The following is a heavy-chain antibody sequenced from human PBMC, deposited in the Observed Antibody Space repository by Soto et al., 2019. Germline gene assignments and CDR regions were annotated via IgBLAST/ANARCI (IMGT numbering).Heavy chain of an antibody. V-gene: IGHV3-9*01. CDR2: ISWNSNII. CDR1: GFTFDDYA. J-gene: IGHJ4*02. Sequence: EVQLVESGGGLVQPGRSLRLSCAASGFTFDDYAMHWVRRVPGKGLEWVSSISWNSNIIGYADSVKGRFTISRDNAMNSLYLQMNSLRPEDTALYYCPKGAPDCFCSGGRCYFDYWGQGTLVTVSS. CDR3: PKGAPDCFCSGGRCYFDY. D-gene: IGHD2-15*01.